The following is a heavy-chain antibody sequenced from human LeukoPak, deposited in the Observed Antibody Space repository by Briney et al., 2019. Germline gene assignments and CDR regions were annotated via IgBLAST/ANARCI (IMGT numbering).Heavy chain of an antibody. CDR1: GGSISSYY. Sequence: SETLSLTCTVSGGSISSYYWSWIRQPSGKGLEWIGYIYYSGSTNYNPSLKSRVTISVDTSKSQFSLKLSSVTAADTAVYYCARGQLGDAFDIWGQGTMVTVSS. J-gene: IGHJ3*02. D-gene: IGHD6-6*01. CDR3: ARGQLGDAFDI. CDR2: IYYSGST. V-gene: IGHV4-59*01.